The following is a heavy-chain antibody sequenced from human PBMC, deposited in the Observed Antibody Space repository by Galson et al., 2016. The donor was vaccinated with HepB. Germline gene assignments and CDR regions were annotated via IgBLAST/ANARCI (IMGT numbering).Heavy chain of an antibody. D-gene: IGHD3-16*01. CDR1: SDYA. V-gene: IGHV3-30-3*01. CDR2: MSYDGINK. Sequence: SDYAMHWVRQAPGKGLGWVAVMSYDGINKYYAASVQGRFTISRDTSKSTLYLQMSSLRPEDTAVYYCARALGGRVPHDFWGQGTLVTVSS. J-gene: IGHJ4*02. CDR3: ARALGGRVPHDF.